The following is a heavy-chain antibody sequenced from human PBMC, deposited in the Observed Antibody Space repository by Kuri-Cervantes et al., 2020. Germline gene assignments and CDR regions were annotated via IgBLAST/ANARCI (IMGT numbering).Heavy chain of an antibody. CDR3: ARGRATGTGARGGYYMDV. J-gene: IGHJ6*03. Sequence: SETLSLTCAVYGGSFSGYYWSWIRQPPGKGLEWIGEINHSGSTNYNPSLKSRVTISVDTSKNQFSLRLRSVTAADTAVYYCARGRATGTGARGGYYMDVWVKGTAVTVSS. CDR1: GGSFSGYY. CDR2: INHSGST. D-gene: IGHD1-1*01. V-gene: IGHV4-34*01.